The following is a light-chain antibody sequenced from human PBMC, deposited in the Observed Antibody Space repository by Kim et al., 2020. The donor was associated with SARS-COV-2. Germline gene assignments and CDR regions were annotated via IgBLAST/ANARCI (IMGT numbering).Light chain of an antibody. Sequence: QSITLSCTGTSSDGGGYNYVPWYQQHPGKAPKLMIYDDSNRPPGVSNRLSGSKSGNTASLTISGLQAEDEADYYCSSYTSSSTRVFGGGTQLTVL. CDR3: SSYTSSSTRV. J-gene: IGLJ3*02. CDR2: DDS. V-gene: IGLV2-14*03. CDR1: SSDGGGYNY.